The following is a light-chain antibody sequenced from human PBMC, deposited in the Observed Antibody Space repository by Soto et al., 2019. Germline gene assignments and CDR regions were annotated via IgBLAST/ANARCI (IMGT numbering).Light chain of an antibody. Sequence: EIVLTQSPGTLSLSPGERATLSCRASQSVSSSYLAWYQQKPGQAPRLLIYGASSRATGIPDRFSGSGSVTDVTLTISRLEPEDFAVYYCQQYGSSPPITFGQGTRLEIK. J-gene: IGKJ5*01. CDR3: QQYGSSPPIT. CDR1: QSVSSSY. V-gene: IGKV3-20*01. CDR2: GAS.